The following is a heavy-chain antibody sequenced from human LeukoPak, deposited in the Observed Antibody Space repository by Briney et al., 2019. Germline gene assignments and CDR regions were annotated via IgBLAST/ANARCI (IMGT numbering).Heavy chain of an antibody. CDR2: ISGSGGNT. J-gene: IGHJ4*02. CDR3: AKDLMTTVTSFDY. V-gene: IGHV3-23*01. Sequence: GGSLRLSCAASGFTFSSYAMSWVRQASGKGLEWVSAISGSGGNTYYADSVKGRFTISRDNSKNTLYLQMNSLRAEDTAVYYCAKDLMTTVTSFDYWGQGTLVTVSS. D-gene: IGHD4-11*01. CDR1: GFTFSSYA.